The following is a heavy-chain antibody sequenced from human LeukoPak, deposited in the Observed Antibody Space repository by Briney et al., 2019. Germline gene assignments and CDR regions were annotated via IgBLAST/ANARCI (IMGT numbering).Heavy chain of an antibody. D-gene: IGHD4-17*01. V-gene: IGHV3-48*01. CDR3: ARDGEYGDYG. CDR1: GFTFSSYS. Sequence: GGSLRLSCAASGFTFSSYSMNWVRQAPGKGLEWVSYISSSSSTIYYADPVKGRFTISRDNAKNSLYLQMNSLRAEDTAVYYCARDGEYGDYGWGQGTLVTVSS. J-gene: IGHJ4*02. CDR2: ISSSSSTI.